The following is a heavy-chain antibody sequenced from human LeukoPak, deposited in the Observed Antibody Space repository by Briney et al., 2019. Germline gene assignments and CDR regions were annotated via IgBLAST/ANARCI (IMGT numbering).Heavy chain of an antibody. CDR3: ARENYYGSGSYYNSY. Sequence: ASVKVSCKASGYTFTGYYMHWVRQAPGQGLEWMGWINPNSGGTNYAQKFQGRVTITADESTSTAYMELSSLRSEDTAVYYCARENYYGSGSYYNSYWGQGTLVTVSS. D-gene: IGHD3-10*01. V-gene: IGHV1-2*02. CDR2: INPNSGGT. J-gene: IGHJ4*02. CDR1: GYTFTGYY.